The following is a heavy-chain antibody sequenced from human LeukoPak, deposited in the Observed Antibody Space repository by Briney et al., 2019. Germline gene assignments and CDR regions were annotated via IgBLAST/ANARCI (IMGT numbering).Heavy chain of an antibody. V-gene: IGHV4-59*08. CDR1: GGSISSYY. D-gene: IGHD3-10*01. CDR2: ISNSGST. CDR3: ARHFSGSGSGSYYTALDY. Sequence: SETLSLTCTVSGGSISSYYCSWIRQPPGKGLEWIGYISNSGSTNYNPSLKSRVTISLDTSKNQFSLKLSSVTAADMAVYYCARHFSGSGSGSYYTALDYWGQGTLVTVSS. J-gene: IGHJ4*02.